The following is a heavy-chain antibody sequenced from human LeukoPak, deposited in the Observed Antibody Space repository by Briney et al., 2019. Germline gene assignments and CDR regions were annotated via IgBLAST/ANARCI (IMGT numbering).Heavy chain of an antibody. CDR2: IQEDGSAT. Sequence: GGSLRLSCAASGFIFSNYYMGWVRQAPGEGLEWVANIQEDGSATYYVDSVKGRFTISRDNAKNSLDLQMNSLRAEDTAVYFCARRKEVQTTFDCWGQGTLVTVSS. CDR3: ARRKEVQTTFDC. J-gene: IGHJ4*02. CDR1: GFIFSNYY. D-gene: IGHD1-14*01. V-gene: IGHV3-7*01.